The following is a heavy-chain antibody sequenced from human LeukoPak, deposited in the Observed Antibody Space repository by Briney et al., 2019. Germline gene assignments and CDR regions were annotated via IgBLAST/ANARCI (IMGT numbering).Heavy chain of an antibody. Sequence: ASVKVSCKASGYTFTSYAMHWVRQAPGQRLEWMGWINAGNGNTKYSQKFQGRVTITRDTSASTAYMELSSLRSENTAVYYCAKDPSGMVRGVIIDYWGQGTLVTVSS. CDR1: GYTFTSYA. CDR3: AKDPSGMVRGVIIDY. D-gene: IGHD3-10*01. V-gene: IGHV1-3*01. J-gene: IGHJ4*02. CDR2: INAGNGNT.